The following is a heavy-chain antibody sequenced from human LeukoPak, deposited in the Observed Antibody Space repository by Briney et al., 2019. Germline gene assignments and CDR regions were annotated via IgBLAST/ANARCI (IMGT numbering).Heavy chain of an antibody. D-gene: IGHD3-3*01. CDR1: GFTFSSYA. J-gene: IGHJ4*02. Sequence: GGSLRLSCAASGFTFSSYAMSWVRQAPGKGLEWASAISGSGGSTYYADSVKGRFTISRDNAKNSLYLQMNSLRAEDTAVYYCAREPFWSGYYSNLHFDYWGQGTLVTVSS. CDR2: ISGSGGST. CDR3: AREPFWSGYYSNLHFDY. V-gene: IGHV3-23*01.